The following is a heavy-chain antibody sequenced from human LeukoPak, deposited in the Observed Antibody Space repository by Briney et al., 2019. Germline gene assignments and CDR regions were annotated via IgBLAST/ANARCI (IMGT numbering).Heavy chain of an antibody. J-gene: IGHJ4*02. D-gene: IGHD3-22*01. CDR1: GFTFSSYA. Sequence: GSLRLSCAASGFTFSSYAMHWVRQAPGKGLEWVAVISYDGSNKYYADSVKGRFTISRDNSKNTLYLQMNSLRAEDTAVYYCARDLTYYYDSSGYYQNWGQGTLVTVSS. CDR2: ISYDGSNK. CDR3: ARDLTYYYDSSGYYQN. V-gene: IGHV3-30-3*01.